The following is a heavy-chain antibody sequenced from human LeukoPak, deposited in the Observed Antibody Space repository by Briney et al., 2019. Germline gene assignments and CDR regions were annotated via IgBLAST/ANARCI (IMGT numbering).Heavy chain of an antibody. D-gene: IGHD3-9*01. V-gene: IGHV1-46*01. J-gene: IGHJ4*02. CDR2: INPSGDST. Sequence: ASVKVSCKASEYIFTTDYIHWVRQAPGQGLEWMGTINPSGDSTTYAQNFQGRVTMTRDTSTSTVYMELSSLTSEDTAVYYCARDFLTGAGTFDYWGQGTLVTVS. CDR3: ARDFLTGAGTFDY. CDR1: EYIFTTDY.